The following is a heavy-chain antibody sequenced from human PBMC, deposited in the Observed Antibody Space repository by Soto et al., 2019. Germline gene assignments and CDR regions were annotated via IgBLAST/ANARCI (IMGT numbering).Heavy chain of an antibody. Sequence: GGSLRLSCAASGFVFNMYWMHWVRQVPGEGPEWVTRINDDGTRTDYADSAKGRFTISRDNAKDILYLQMNALRVDDTAVYYCIRGPRPRFGGTGAFWGQGTLVTVSS. J-gene: IGHJ4*02. CDR1: GFVFNMYW. CDR2: INDDGTRT. D-gene: IGHD3-10*01. V-gene: IGHV3-74*01. CDR3: IRGPRPRFGGTGAF.